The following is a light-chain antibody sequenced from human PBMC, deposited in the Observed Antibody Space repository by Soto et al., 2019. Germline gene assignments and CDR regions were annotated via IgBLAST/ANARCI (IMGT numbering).Light chain of an antibody. CDR1: QTVPGNY. CDR2: GAS. Sequence: ELVLTQSPDTLSLSPGERATLSCRASQTVPGNYFAWFQQTPGQAPMLLIYGASIRAPAIPDRFSGSGSGADFTLTISSLESEDFAIYYCHQYTSPPWTVGQGTRVE. J-gene: IGKJ1*01. CDR3: HQYTSPPWT. V-gene: IGKV3-20*01.